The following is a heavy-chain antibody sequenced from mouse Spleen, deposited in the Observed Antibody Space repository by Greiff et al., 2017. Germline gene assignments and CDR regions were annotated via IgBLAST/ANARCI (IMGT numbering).Heavy chain of an antibody. V-gene: IGHV1-81*01. Sequence: QVQLQQSGAELARPGASVKLSCKASGYTFTSYGISWVKQRTGQGLEWIGEIYPRSGNTYYNEKFKGKATLTADKSSSTAYMELRSLTSEDSAVYFCARSPTARTDYWGQGTTLTVSS. CDR2: IYPRSGNT. D-gene: IGHD1-2*01. CDR1: GYTFTSYG. J-gene: IGHJ2*01. CDR3: ARSPTARTDY.